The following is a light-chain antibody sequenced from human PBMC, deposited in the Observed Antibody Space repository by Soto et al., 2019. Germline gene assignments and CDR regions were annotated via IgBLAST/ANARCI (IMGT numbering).Light chain of an antibody. V-gene: IGKV3-15*01. Sequence: EMVLTQSPATLSVSPGERATLSCRASQSVSSNLAWYQQKPGQAPRLLISGASTRATGIPARFSGSGSGTEFTLTISSLQSEDFAVYYCQQYGYSFRAFGQGTKVEL. CDR3: QQYGYSFRA. CDR2: GAS. J-gene: IGKJ1*01. CDR1: QSVSSN.